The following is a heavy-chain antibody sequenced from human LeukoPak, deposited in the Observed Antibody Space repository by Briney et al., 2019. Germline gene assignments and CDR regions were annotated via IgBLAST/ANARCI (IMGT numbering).Heavy chain of an antibody. D-gene: IGHD3-3*01. CDR1: GGSISSSSYY. J-gene: IGHJ4*02. Sequence: SETLSLTCTVSGGSISSSSYYWGWLRQPPGRGLEWIGSIYYSGSTYYNPSRKSRVTISVDTSKNQFSLKLSSVTAADTAVYYCARHFLYDFWSGYPEVFDYWGQGTLVTVSS. V-gene: IGHV4-39*01. CDR2: IYYSGST. CDR3: ARHFLYDFWSGYPEVFDY.